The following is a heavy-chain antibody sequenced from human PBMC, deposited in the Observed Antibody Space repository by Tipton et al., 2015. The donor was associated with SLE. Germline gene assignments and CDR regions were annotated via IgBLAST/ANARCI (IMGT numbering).Heavy chain of an antibody. J-gene: IGHJ5*02. D-gene: IGHD4-17*01. Sequence: TLSLTCAVYGGSFSGYYWSWIRQPPGKGLEWIGEINHSGSTNYNPSLKSRVTISVDTSKNQFSLKLSSVTAADTAVYYCARKGDDHGDLGWWFDPWGQGTLVTVSS. V-gene: IGHV4-34*01. CDR2: INHSGST. CDR3: ARKGDDHGDLGWWFDP. CDR1: GGSFSGYY.